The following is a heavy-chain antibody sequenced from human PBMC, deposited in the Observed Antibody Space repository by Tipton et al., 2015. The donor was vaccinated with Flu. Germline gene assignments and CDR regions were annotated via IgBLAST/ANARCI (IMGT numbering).Heavy chain of an antibody. Sequence: SLRLSCTASGFTFTSYYMTWVRQAPGKGLEWVANIKQDGSQKHYVDSVKGRSTISRDNVKNSLYLQMNSLRAEDTAVYYCVKAKNYDIVAAYYGMDVWGQGTTVTVSS. CDR2: IKQDGSQK. D-gene: IGHD5-12*01. V-gene: IGHV3-7*01. CDR1: GFTFTSYY. J-gene: IGHJ6*02. CDR3: VKAKNYDIVAAYYGMDV.